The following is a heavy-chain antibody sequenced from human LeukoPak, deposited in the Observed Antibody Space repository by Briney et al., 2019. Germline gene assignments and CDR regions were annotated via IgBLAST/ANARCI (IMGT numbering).Heavy chain of an antibody. CDR2: INPNSGGT. Sequence: ASVKVSCKASGYTFTDYYMHWVRQAPGQGLEWMGWINPNSGGTNYAQKFQGWVTMTRDTSISTAYMELSRLRSDDTAVYYCARGEVDYYDSSGYYYNYWGQGTLVTVSS. J-gene: IGHJ4*02. D-gene: IGHD3-22*01. V-gene: IGHV1-2*04. CDR1: GYTFTDYY. CDR3: ARGEVDYYDSSGYYYNY.